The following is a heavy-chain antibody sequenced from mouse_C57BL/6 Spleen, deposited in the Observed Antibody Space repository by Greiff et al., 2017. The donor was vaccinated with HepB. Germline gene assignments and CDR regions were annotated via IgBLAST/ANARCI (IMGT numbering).Heavy chain of an antibody. CDR1: GYTFTSYG. J-gene: IGHJ4*01. CDR2: IYPRSGNT. D-gene: IGHD1-1*01. Sequence: VQLQQSGAELARPGASVKLSCKASGYTFTSYGISWVKQRTGQGLEWIGEIYPRSGNTYYNEKFKGKATLTADKSSSTAYMELRSLTSEDSAVYFCARRLLLKDYAMDYWGQGTSVTVSS. V-gene: IGHV1-81*01. CDR3: ARRLLLKDYAMDY.